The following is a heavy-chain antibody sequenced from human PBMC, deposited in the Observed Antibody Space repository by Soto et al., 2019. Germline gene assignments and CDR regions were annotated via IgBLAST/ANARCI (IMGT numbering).Heavy chain of an antibody. Sequence: SETLSLTCAVYGGSFSGYYWSWIRQPPGKGLEWIGEINHSGSTNYNPSLKSRVTISVDTSKNQFSLKLSSVTAADTAVYYCARFIDFWSGHDLYYFDYWGQGTLVTVSS. CDR1: GGSFSGYY. CDR2: INHSGST. CDR3: ARFIDFWSGHDLYYFDY. D-gene: IGHD3-3*01. V-gene: IGHV4-34*01. J-gene: IGHJ4*02.